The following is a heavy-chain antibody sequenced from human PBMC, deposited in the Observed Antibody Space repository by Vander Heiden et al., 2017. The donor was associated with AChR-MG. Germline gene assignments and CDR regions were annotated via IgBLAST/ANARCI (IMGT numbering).Heavy chain of an antibody. CDR1: GGSISSSNW. D-gene: IGHD3-10*01. CDR2: IYHSGST. CDR3: ARYYGSGNGRDEEYYFDY. Sequence: QVQLQESGPGLVKPSGTLSLTCAVSGGSISSSNWWSWVRQPPGKGLEWIGEIYHSGSTNYNPSLKSRVTISVDKSKNQFSLKLSSVTAADTAVYYCARYYGSGNGRDEEYYFDYWGQGTLVTVSS. J-gene: IGHJ4*02. V-gene: IGHV4-4*02.